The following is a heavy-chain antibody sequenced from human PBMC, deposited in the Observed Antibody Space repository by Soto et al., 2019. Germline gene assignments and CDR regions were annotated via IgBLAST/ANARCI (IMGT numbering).Heavy chain of an antibody. D-gene: IGHD3-3*02. CDR2: VFTTGTT. CDR3: ARDFNSIFDDFADMRWNFDP. CDR1: GGSINNYY. J-gene: IGHJ5*02. V-gene: IGHV4-4*07. Sequence: TETLSLTCSVTGGSINNYYWSWVRQSAGKGLEWIGRVFTTGTTDYNPSLKGRVTISVDTSKNQFSLSLRSVTAADTAIYYCARDFNSIFDDFADMRWNFDPWGQGTLVTVSS.